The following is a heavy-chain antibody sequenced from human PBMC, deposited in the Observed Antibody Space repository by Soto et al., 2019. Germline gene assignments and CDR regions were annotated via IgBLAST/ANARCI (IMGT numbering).Heavy chain of an antibody. V-gene: IGHV3-53*01. D-gene: IGHD3-22*01. J-gene: IGHJ3*01. CDR1: GFTFRCND. Sequence: VQLVESWGGLIQPGGSLRLSFAGSGFTFRCNDMNWVPQAPGKGLEWVSLIYSGGSTYYADSVKGRFTISRDNSKNTLYLQMSSLRAEDTAVYYCATRPLLPGAPWGQGTMVTVSS. CDR2: IYSGGST. CDR3: ATRPLLPGAP.